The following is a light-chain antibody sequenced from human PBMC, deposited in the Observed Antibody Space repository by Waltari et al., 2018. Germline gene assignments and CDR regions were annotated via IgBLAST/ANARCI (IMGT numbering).Light chain of an antibody. CDR3: QQRGNGLT. CDR2: AAS. J-gene: IGKJ4*01. CDR1: QGISSY. Sequence: AIRMTQSPSSLSASTGDRVPITCRASQGISSYLAWYQQKPGKAPKLLIYAASTLQSGVPSRFSGSGSGTDFTLTISCLQSEDFAFYYCQQRGNGLTFGGGTKVEIK. V-gene: IGKV1-8*01.